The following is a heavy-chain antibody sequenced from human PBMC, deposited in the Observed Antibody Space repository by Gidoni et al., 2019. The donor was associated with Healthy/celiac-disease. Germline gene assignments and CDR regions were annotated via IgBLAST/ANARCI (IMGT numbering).Heavy chain of an antibody. J-gene: IGHJ4*02. CDR2: ISGSGGST. D-gene: IGHD2-15*01. Sequence: EVQLLESGGGLVQPGGSLRLSCAASGFTFSSYAMSWVRQAPGKGLEWVSAISGSGGSTYYADSVKGRFTISRDNSKNTLYLQMNSLRAEDTAVYYCAKVPYCSGGSCYPRRLTFDYWGQGTLVTVSS. CDR3: AKVPYCSGGSCYPRRLTFDY. V-gene: IGHV3-23*01. CDR1: GFTFSSYA.